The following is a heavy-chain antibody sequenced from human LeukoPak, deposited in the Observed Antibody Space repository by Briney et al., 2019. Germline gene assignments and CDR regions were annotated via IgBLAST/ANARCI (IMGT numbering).Heavy chain of an antibody. CDR3: AMSTGATDVVATGP. J-gene: IGHJ5*02. CDR1: GYTFTSYD. V-gene: IGHV1-8*01. D-gene: IGHD5-12*01. CDR2: MNPNSGNT. Sequence: ASVKVSCKASGYTFTSYDINWVRQATGQGLEWMGWMNPNSGNTGYAQKFQGRVTMTRNTSISTAYMELSSLRSEDTAVYYCAMSTGATDVVATGPWGQGTLVTVSS.